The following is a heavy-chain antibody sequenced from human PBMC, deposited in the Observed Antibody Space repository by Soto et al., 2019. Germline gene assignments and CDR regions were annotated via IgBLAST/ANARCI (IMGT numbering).Heavy chain of an antibody. Sequence: ASVKVSCKASGYTFTNFGISCVRQATGQGLEWMGWMNPNSGNTGYAQKFQGRVTMTRNTSISTAYMELSSLRSEDTAVYYCARGYYDFWSGYYPQKLGGTGGYYYYGMDVWGQGTTVTVSS. CDR2: MNPNSGNT. V-gene: IGHV1-8*01. J-gene: IGHJ6*02. D-gene: IGHD3-3*01. CDR3: ARGYYDFWSGYYPQKLGGTGGYYYYGMDV. CDR1: GYTFTNFG.